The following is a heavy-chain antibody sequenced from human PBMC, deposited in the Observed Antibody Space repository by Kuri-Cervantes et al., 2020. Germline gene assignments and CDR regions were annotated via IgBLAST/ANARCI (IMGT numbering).Heavy chain of an antibody. Sequence: GGSLRLSCAASGFTFSSYAMSWVRQAPGKGLEWVAVIWYDGSNKYYADSVKGRFTISRDNSKNTLYLQMNSLRAEDTAVYYCARDLQPKPPNGDFDYWGQGTLVTVSS. J-gene: IGHJ4*02. CDR2: IWYDGSNK. CDR1: GFTFSSYA. D-gene: IGHD2-8*01. V-gene: IGHV3-33*08. CDR3: ARDLQPKPPNGDFDY.